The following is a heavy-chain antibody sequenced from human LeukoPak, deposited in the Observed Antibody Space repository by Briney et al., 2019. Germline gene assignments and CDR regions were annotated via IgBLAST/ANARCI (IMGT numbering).Heavy chain of an antibody. CDR3: ASSTTVVTPGNPYFDY. Sequence: SETLSLTCTVSGGSINNYYWSWIRQPPGKGLEWIGYIYYSGSTNYNPSLKSRVTISLDTSKNQFSLKLSSVTAADTAVYYCASSTTVVTPGNPYFDYWGQGTLVTVSS. CDR2: IYYSGST. V-gene: IGHV4-59*01. J-gene: IGHJ4*02. CDR1: GGSINNYY. D-gene: IGHD4-23*01.